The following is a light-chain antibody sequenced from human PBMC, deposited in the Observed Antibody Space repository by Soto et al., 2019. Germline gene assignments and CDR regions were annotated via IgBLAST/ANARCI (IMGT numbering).Light chain of an antibody. CDR3: AAWDDDLNGWV. Sequence: QSVLTQSPSASGTPGQRVTISCSGSSSSIGSNTVSWYQHLPGRAPKLLIYNNSQRPSGVPDRFSGSKSGASASLAISGLQSEDEADYFCAAWDDDLNGWVFGGVTKLTVL. J-gene: IGLJ3*02. CDR2: NNS. V-gene: IGLV1-44*01. CDR1: SSSIGSNT.